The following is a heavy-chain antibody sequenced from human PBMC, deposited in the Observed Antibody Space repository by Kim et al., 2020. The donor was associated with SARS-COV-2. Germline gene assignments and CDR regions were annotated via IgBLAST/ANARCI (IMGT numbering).Heavy chain of an antibody. D-gene: IGHD2-21*01. CDR1: GDIFNSYI. Sequence: SVKVSCKATGDIFNSYIFNWVRQTPGQGLEWMGRIIPILGTVDYAQKFQDRVRLTADDSSMTTYMQLTSLRSEDTAVYYCAATQGGAYFYDSWGQGTLIIVSS. CDR2: IIPILGTV. CDR3: AATQGGAYFYDS. J-gene: IGHJ4*02. V-gene: IGHV1-69*08.